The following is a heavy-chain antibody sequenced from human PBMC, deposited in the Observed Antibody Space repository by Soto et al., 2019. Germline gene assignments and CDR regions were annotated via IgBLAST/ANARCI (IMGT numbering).Heavy chain of an antibody. CDR1: GYTFTGNY. J-gene: IGHJ5*02. CDR3: ARVVGVVPAAMRLNWFDP. V-gene: IGHV1-18*04. D-gene: IGHD2-2*01. CDR2: ISAYNGNT. Sequence: ASVKVPCKASGYTFTGNYMHWLRQSAGQGLEWMGWISAYNGNTNYAQKLQGRVTMTTDTSTSTAYMELRSLRSDDTAVYYCARVVGVVPAAMRLNWFDPWGQGTLVTVSS.